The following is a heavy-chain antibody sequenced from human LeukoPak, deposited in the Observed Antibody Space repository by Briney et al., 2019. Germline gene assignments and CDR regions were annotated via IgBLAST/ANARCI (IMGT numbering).Heavy chain of an antibody. J-gene: IGHJ4*02. Sequence: GGSLRLSRAASGFTFSNYAMNWVRQAPGKGLEWVSLISGSGDSTYYADSVKGRFTISRDNAKNSLYLQMNSLRAEDTAVYCCARDQRTNSGSQVNFDYWGQGTLVTVSS. CDR3: ARDQRTNSGSQVNFDY. CDR1: GFTFSNYA. CDR2: ISGSGDST. D-gene: IGHD1-26*01. V-gene: IGHV3-23*01.